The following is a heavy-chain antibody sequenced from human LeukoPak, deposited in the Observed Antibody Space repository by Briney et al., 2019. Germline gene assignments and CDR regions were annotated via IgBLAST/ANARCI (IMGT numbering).Heavy chain of an antibody. CDR3: ARVRGREGSTVIIDY. CDR1: GGSVSNYY. Sequence: SETLSLTCTVSGGSVSNYYWSWIRQSPGKGLEWIGYISHSGSVNYNPSLKSRVTMSVDTSKNQFSLKLSSVTAADTAVYYCARVRGREGSTVIIDYWGQGTLVTVSS. CDR2: ISHSGSV. V-gene: IGHV4-59*02. D-gene: IGHD3-10*01. J-gene: IGHJ4*02.